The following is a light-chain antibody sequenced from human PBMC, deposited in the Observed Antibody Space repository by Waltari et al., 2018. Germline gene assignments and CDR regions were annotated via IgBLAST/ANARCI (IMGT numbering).Light chain of an antibody. CDR3: QQYENSPLT. Sequence: EVILTQSPDTLTLSPGARAIPSRRASHNITNNYLAWYQQKPGLAPRLLIYASSSRATGVPDRFSGSGSGTDFTLTIGRLEPEDYAVYYCQQYENSPLTFGGGTQVETK. J-gene: IGKJ4*01. CDR2: ASS. V-gene: IGKV3-20*01. CDR1: HNITNNY.